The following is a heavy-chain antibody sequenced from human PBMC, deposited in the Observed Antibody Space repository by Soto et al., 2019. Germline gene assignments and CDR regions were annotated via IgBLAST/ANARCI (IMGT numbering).Heavy chain of an antibody. CDR3: AKSYYYGSGSYFPFDY. Sequence: GGSLRLSCAASGFTFSSYAMHWVRQAPGKGLEWVSAICGSGGSTYYADSVKGRFTISRDNSKNTLYLQMNSLRAEDTAVYYCAKSYYYGSGSYFPFDYWGQGTLVTVSS. J-gene: IGHJ4*02. CDR1: GFTFSSYA. D-gene: IGHD3-10*01. CDR2: ICGSGGST. V-gene: IGHV3-23*01.